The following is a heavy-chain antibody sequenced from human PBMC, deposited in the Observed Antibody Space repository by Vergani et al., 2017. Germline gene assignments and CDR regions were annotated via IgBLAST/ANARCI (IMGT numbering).Heavy chain of an antibody. CDR3: AKDDWDYLMVRN. CDR2: ISGSGGST. Sequence: EVQLLESGGGLVQPGGSLRLSCAASGFTFSSYAMSWVRQAPGKGLEWVAAISGSGGSTYYADSVKGRFTISSDNSKNTLYLQMNSLRAEDTAVYYCAKDDWDYLMVRNWGQGTLVTVSS. V-gene: IGHV3-23*01. CDR1: GFTFSSYA. D-gene: IGHD3-10*01. J-gene: IGHJ4*02.